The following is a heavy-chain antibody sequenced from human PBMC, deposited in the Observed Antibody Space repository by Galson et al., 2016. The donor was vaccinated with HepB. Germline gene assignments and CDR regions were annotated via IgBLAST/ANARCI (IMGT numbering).Heavy chain of an antibody. CDR2: IHDSGNT. J-gene: IGHJ6*02. Sequence: LSLTCTVSSDPVTSGTYYWSWVRQSPGKGLDWIGYIHDSGNTNYNPSIKSRVTISRDTSKNQFFLELTSVTAADTAVYYCARDEGFYNGMDVWGQGTTVTVAS. CDR3: ARDEGFYNGMDV. D-gene: IGHD2-2*02. V-gene: IGHV4-61*01. CDR1: SDPVTSGTYY.